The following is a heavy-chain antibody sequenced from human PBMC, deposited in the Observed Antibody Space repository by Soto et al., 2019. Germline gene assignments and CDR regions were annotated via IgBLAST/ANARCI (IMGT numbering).Heavy chain of an antibody. Sequence: GGSLRLSCAPSGFTLPGYSMNWVRQAPGKGLEWVSYISSSSDTIYYADSVKGRFTISRDNAKNLLYLQMNSLRAEDTAVYYCAKSKTAQYYYYFGMDVWGQGTTVTVSS. D-gene: IGHD4-4*01. CDR2: ISSSSDTI. V-gene: IGHV3-48*01. J-gene: IGHJ6*02. CDR3: AKSKTAQYYYYFGMDV. CDR1: GFTLPGYS.